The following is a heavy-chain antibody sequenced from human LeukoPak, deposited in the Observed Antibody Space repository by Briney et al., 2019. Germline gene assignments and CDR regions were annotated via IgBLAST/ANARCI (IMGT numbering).Heavy chain of an antibody. Sequence: ASVKVSCKASGGTFSSYAISWVRQAPGQGLEWMGIINPSGGGTSYAQKFQGRVTMTRDTSTSTVYMELSSLRSEDTAVYYCAREIEVLQAIDYWGQGTLVTVSS. CDR1: GGTFSSYA. CDR2: INPSGGGT. V-gene: IGHV1-46*01. J-gene: IGHJ4*02. CDR3: AREIEVLQAIDY. D-gene: IGHD1-26*01.